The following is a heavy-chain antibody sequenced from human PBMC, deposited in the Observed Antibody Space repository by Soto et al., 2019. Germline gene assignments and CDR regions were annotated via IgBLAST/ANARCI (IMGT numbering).Heavy chain of an antibody. CDR3: AKVGRWLQFLDAFDI. CDR1: GFTFSSYA. D-gene: IGHD5-12*01. Sequence: GGSLRLSCAASGFTFSSYAMSWVRQAPGKGLEWVSSISGSGGSTYYADSVKGRFTISRDNSKNTLYLQMNSLRAEDTAVYYCAKVGRWLQFLDAFDIWGQGTMVTVPS. J-gene: IGHJ3*02. CDR2: ISGSGGST. V-gene: IGHV3-23*01.